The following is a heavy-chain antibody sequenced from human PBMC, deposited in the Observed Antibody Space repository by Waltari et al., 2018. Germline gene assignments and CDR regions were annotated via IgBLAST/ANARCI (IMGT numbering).Heavy chain of an antibody. V-gene: IGHV3-23*01. J-gene: IGHJ4*02. CDR1: GFSFSTYS. Sequence: EVQLLESGGGLVQPGGSLRLSCAASGFSFSTYSMSWVRQAPGKGLEYVSAISVSGGNTYYADSVKGRFTVSRDNSKNTLFLQLNRLRAEDTATYYCASQVDFALVPVERHFDSWGQGTLVTVSP. CDR3: ASQVDFALVPVERHFDS. CDR2: ISVSGGNT. D-gene: IGHD2-8*02.